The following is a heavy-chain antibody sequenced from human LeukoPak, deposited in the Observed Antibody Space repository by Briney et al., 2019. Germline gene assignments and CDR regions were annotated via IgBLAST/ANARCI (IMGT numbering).Heavy chain of an antibody. J-gene: IGHJ6*03. CDR3: AKNGDRGAYCTGGTCYPYFYYYMDV. V-gene: IGHV3-23*01. CDR1: GFTFSSYG. Sequence: GGSLRLSCAASGFTFSSYGMSWVRQAPGKGLEWVSGIRSSGDSTYYADSVKGRFTISRDNSKNTLYLQMNSLRAEDTAIYYCAKNGDRGAYCTGGTCYPYFYYYMDVWGKGTTVTI. D-gene: IGHD2-15*01. CDR2: IRSSGDST.